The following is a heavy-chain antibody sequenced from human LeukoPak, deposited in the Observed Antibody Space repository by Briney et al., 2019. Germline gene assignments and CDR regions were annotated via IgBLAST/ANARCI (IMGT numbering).Heavy chain of an antibody. J-gene: IGHJ4*02. CDR2: IYYSGST. CDR3: ARRAFTVNWGFDY. CDR1: GGSISSSSYY. D-gene: IGHD7-27*01. Sequence: SETLSLTCTASGGSISSSSYYWGWIRQPPGKGLEWIGSIYYSGSTYYNPSLKSRVTISVDTSKNQFSLKLSSVTAADTAVYYCARRAFTVNWGFDYWGQGTLVTVSS. V-gene: IGHV4-39*07.